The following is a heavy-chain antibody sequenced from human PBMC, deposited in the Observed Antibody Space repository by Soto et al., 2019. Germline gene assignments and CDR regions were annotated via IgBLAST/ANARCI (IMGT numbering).Heavy chain of an antibody. V-gene: IGHV5-51*01. Sequence: GESLKISGKVSGYSVTSYWIGCVRQMPGKGLEWMGIIYPGDSDTRYSPSFQGQVTISADKSISTAYLQWSSLKASDTAMYYCATTSAAGKYYYGMDVWGQGTTVTVSS. CDR2: IYPGDSDT. CDR1: GYSVTSYW. D-gene: IGHD6-13*01. J-gene: IGHJ6*02. CDR3: ATTSAAGKYYYGMDV.